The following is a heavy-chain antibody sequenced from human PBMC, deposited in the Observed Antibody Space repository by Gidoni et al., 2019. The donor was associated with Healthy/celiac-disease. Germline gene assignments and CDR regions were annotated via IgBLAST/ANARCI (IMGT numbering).Heavy chain of an antibody. V-gene: IGHV1-69*01. CDR3: ARDGEGYSTNGVWPYFDY. CDR2: IIPISGTA. Sequence: EVKKPLSSVMVSCKASGGTFSSYAISWVRPAPGQALEWMGGIIPISGTANYAQKFQGRVTLTADEYTCTAYMELRSLSSEDTDAYYCARDGEGYSTNGVWPYFDYWGQGTLVTVSS. CDR1: GGTFSSYA. D-gene: IGHD2-8*01. J-gene: IGHJ4*02.